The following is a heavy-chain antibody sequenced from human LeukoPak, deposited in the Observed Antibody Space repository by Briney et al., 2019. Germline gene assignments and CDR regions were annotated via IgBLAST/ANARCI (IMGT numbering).Heavy chain of an antibody. CDR2: IDKHGSGK. Sequence: PGGSLRLSCVASGFTFSISWVTWVRQAPGKGLEWVANIDKHGSGKYYVDSVRGRFAISRDYASNSVFLQMDSLRAEDTSVYYCARDAGWGYYDLWGQGTPATVSS. V-gene: IGHV3-7*01. CDR3: ARDAGWGYYDL. J-gene: IGHJ4*02. D-gene: IGHD1-26*01. CDR1: GFTFSISW.